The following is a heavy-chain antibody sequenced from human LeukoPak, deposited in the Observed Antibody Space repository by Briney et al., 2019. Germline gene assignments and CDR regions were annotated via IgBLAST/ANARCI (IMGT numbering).Heavy chain of an antibody. V-gene: IGHV3-48*01. Sequence: GGSLRLSCAASGFTFSSYSMNWVRQAPGKGLEWVSYISSSSSTIYYADSVKGRFTISRDNAKNSLYLQMNSLRAEDTAVYYCVRERFEYSGSYLSWFDPWGQGTLVTVSS. J-gene: IGHJ5*02. CDR1: GFTFSSYS. CDR3: VRERFEYSGSYLSWFDP. D-gene: IGHD1-26*01. CDR2: ISSSSSTI.